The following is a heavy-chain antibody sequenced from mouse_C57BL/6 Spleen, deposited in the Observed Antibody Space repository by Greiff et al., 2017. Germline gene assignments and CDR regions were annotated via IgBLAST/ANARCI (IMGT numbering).Heavy chain of an antibody. CDR2: IDPSDSYT. CDR3: ARSGGPDGGFAY. Sequence: VQLQQPGAELVRPGTSVKLSCKASGYTFTSYWMHWVKQRPGQGLEWIGVIDPSDSYTNYNQKFKGKATLTVETSSSTAYMQLSSLTSEDSAVYYCARSGGPDGGFAYWGQGTLVTVS. J-gene: IGHJ3*01. D-gene: IGHD3-1*01. CDR1: GYTFTSYW. V-gene: IGHV1-59*01.